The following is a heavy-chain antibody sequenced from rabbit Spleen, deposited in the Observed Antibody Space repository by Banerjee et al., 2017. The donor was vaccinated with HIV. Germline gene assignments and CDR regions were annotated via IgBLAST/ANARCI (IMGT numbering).Heavy chain of an antibody. CDR3: ARGSATMTMVIIGFYLSL. J-gene: IGHJ4*01. V-gene: IGHV1S40*01. Sequence: QQLVESGGDLVKPGASLTLTCTASGFSFSSSYYMSWVRQAPGKGLECIACIYADSSGSTWYASWAKGRFTISKTSSTTVTLQMTTLTAADTANYFCARGSATMTMVIIGFYLSLWGPGTLVTVS. CDR2: IYADSSGST. D-gene: IGHD2-1*01. CDR1: GFSFSSSYY.